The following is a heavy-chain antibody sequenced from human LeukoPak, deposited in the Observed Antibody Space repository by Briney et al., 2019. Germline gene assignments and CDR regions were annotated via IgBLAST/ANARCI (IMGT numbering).Heavy chain of an antibody. Sequence: SETLSLTCTVSGGFISSYYWSWIRQPPGKGLEWIGYIYYSGSTNYHPSLKSRVTISVDTSKNQFSLKLSSVTAADTAVYYCARARSITIFGVVIPRGDYMDVWGKGTTVTVSS. CDR3: ARARSITIFGVVIPRGDYMDV. D-gene: IGHD3-3*01. CDR1: GGFISSYY. CDR2: IYYSGST. J-gene: IGHJ6*03. V-gene: IGHV4-59*01.